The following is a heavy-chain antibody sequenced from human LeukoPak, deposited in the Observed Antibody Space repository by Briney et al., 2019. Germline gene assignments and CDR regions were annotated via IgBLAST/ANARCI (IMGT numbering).Heavy chain of an antibody. J-gene: IGHJ4*02. D-gene: IGHD4-17*01. Sequence: GGSLRLSCAASGLTFRNDPMTWVRQGPGKGLEWVSAISGGGDHTLYGDAVKGQYTTSRDNSKNPLILQMSSLRADDTFLYYCEKNYVDARPYYDYWCQGSLVTVSS. CDR2: ISGGGDHT. V-gene: IGHV3-23*01. CDR1: GLTFRNDP. CDR3: EKNYVDARPYYDY.